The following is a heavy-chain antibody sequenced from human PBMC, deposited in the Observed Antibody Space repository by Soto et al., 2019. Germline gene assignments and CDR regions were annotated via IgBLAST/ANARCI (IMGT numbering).Heavy chain of an antibody. Sequence: QITLKESGPTLVKPTQTLTLTCTFSGFSLSTHTVGVGWIRQPPGKALEWLALIYWDVDKRYSPSPKSRLTIANATPKNQFILTMTDMDPVDTATSYYAHATKFAYWGQGTLGTVSS. J-gene: IGHJ4*02. CDR3: AHATKFAY. CDR1: GFSLSTHTVG. V-gene: IGHV2-5*02. CDR2: IYWDVDK.